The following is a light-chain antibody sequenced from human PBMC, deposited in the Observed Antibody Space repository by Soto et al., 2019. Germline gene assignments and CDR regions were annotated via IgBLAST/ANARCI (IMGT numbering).Light chain of an antibody. V-gene: IGLV1-40*01. J-gene: IGLJ1*01. CDR3: SSYTTSSSYV. CDR1: SSNIGAGYD. Sequence: QSVLTQTPSVSGAPGQRVTISYTGRSSNIGAGYDVHWYQHLPGTAPKLLIYGTTNRPSGVPDRFSGSKSGNTASLTISGLQAEDEADYYCSSYTTSSSYVFGTGTKVTVL. CDR2: GTT.